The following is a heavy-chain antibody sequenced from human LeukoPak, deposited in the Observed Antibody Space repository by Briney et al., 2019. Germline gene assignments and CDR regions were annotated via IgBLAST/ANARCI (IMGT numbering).Heavy chain of an antibody. CDR3: ASGEGVYDSRPLDY. V-gene: IGHV4-39*07. D-gene: IGHD3-22*01. J-gene: IGHJ4*02. CDR2: IYYSGST. CDR1: GGSISSSSYY. Sequence: SETLSLTCTVSGGSISSSSYYWGWIRQPPGKGLEWIGSIYYSGSTYYNPSLKSRVTISVDTSKNQFSLKLSSVTAADTAVYYCASGEGVYDSRPLDYWGQGTLVTVSS.